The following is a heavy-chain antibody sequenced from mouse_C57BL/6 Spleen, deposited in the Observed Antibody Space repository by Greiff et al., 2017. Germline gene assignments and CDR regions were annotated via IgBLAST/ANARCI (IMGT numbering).Heavy chain of an antibody. CDR3: ANYPNWDY. D-gene: IGHD4-1*01. V-gene: IGHV7-3*01. J-gene: IGHJ2*01. CDR2: IRNKANGYTT. Sequence: EVQVVESGGGLVQPGGSLSLSCAASGFTFTDYYMSWVRQPPGKALEWLGFIRNKANGYTTEYSASVKGRFTISRENSQSILYLQMNALRAKDSATYGCANYPNWDYWGQGTTVTVSA. CDR1: GFTFTDYY.